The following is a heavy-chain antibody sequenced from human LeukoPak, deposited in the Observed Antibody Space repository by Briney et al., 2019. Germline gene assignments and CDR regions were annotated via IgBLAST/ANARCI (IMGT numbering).Heavy chain of an antibody. Sequence: PGGSLRLSCAASGFTFSSYAMSWVRQAPGKGLEWVSAISGSGGSTYYADSVKGRFTISRDNSKNTLYLQMNSLRAEDTAVYYCAKDPAYYYGSGSYPDYWGQGTLVTVSS. V-gene: IGHV3-23*01. CDR2: ISGSGGST. CDR1: GFTFSSYA. D-gene: IGHD3-10*01. CDR3: AKDPAYYYGSGSYPDY. J-gene: IGHJ4*02.